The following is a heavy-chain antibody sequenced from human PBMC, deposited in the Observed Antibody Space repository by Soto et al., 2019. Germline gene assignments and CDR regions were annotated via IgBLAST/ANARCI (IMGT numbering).Heavy chain of an antibody. CDR2: INTDNGNT. CDR1: GYTFASFV. V-gene: IGHV1-3*04. Sequence: QVQLVQSGAEVKKPGASVRVSCKASGYTFASFVIHWVRQAPGQRLEWMGWINTDNGNTKYSQKFQGRVTITRDTSASTAYMELSSLISEDTAVYYCAREMPGYWTSPFDYWGQGTLVTVSS. J-gene: IGHJ4*02. D-gene: IGHD2-2*01. CDR3: AREMPGYWTSPFDY.